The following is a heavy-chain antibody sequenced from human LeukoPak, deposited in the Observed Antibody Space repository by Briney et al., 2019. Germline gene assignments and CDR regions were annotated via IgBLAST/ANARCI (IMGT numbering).Heavy chain of an antibody. CDR2: ISGSGGST. CDR1: GFTFSSYA. V-gene: IGHV3-23*01. Sequence: GGSLRLSCAASGFTFSSYAMRWVRQAPGKGLEWVSAISGSGGSTYYADSVKGRFTTSRDTSKNTLYLQMNSLRAEDTAVYYCAKDATYYDSSGYPPYWGQGTLVTVSS. D-gene: IGHD3-22*01. CDR3: AKDATYYDSSGYPPY. J-gene: IGHJ4*02.